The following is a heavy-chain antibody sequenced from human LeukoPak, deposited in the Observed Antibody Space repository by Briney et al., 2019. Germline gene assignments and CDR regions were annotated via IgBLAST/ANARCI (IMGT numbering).Heavy chain of an antibody. D-gene: IGHD3-3*01. CDR1: GFTFTTYA. J-gene: IGHJ3*01. CDR2: ISASGGST. CDR3: TRVSLGFGVDAFDV. Sequence: GGFLRLSCAASGFTFTTYAMSWVRQPPGEGLEWVSAISASGGSTYYANSVKGRFTISRDISKNTLYLQLNSLTAADTAVYYCTRVSLGFGVDAFDVWGQGTMVTVSS. V-gene: IGHV3-23*01.